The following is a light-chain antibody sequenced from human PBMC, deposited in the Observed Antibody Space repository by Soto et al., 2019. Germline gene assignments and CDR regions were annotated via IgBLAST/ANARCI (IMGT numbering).Light chain of an antibody. CDR2: GAS. CDR1: QSISRY. V-gene: IGKV3-20*01. CDR3: HQYDSLPLT. Sequence: IVWPQSPCTLSLSAGERATLACRASQSISRYLAWYQQKPGQGPRLLIYGASSRATGTPDRFSASGSGSDFTLTISRLEPDDFAVYYCHQYDSLPLTFGGGTKVDIK. J-gene: IGKJ4*01.